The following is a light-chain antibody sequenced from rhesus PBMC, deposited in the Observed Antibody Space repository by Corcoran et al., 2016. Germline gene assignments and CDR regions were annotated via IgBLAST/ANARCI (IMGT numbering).Light chain of an antibody. V-gene: IGKV1S14*01. CDR3: QQHSSYPWT. Sequence: DIQMTQSPSSLSASVGDTVTITCRASQGISNYLAWYQQKPGKAPQPLINYASNLESGVPSRLSGSGSGTDFTLPINSLQPEDFATDYCQQHSSYPWTFDQGTKVDIK. CDR1: QGISNY. CDR2: YAS. J-gene: IGKJ1*01.